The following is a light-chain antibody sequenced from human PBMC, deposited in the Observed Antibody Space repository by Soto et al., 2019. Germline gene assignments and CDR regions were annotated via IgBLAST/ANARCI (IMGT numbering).Light chain of an antibody. J-gene: IGKJ1*01. CDR3: QQYRT. CDR2: EAS. Sequence: EIVLTQSPGTLSLSPGERATLSCRASQSVSNSSLAWYQQNPGQAPRLLIYEASSRATGIPDRFSGSGSGTDFTLTISRLEPEDFAVYYCQQYRTFGQGTKVDIK. V-gene: IGKV3-20*01. CDR1: QSVSNSS.